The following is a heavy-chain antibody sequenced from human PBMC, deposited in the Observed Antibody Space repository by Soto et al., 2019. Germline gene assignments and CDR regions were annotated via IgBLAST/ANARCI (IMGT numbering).Heavy chain of an antibody. CDR2: IYTSGST. J-gene: IGHJ3*02. CDR1: GGSISSYY. Sequence: LTCTVSGGSISSYYWSWIRQPAGKGLEWIGRIYTSGSTNYNPSLKSRVTMSVDTSKNQFSLKLSSVTAADTAVYYCARDRYSSSWYPYAFDIWGQGTMVTVSS. CDR3: ARDRYSSSWYPYAFDI. V-gene: IGHV4-4*07. D-gene: IGHD6-13*01.